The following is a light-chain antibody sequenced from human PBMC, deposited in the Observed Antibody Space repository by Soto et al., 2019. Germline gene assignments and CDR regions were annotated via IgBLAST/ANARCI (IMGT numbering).Light chain of an antibody. Sequence: QSVLTQPPSASGTPGQRVTISCSGSSSNIGDNTVNWYQQLPGTAPKLLIWSNNQRPSGVPDRFSGSKSGTSASLVISGLQSEDEADYFCTAWDDSLDGHVFGAGTKLTVL. CDR1: SSNIGDNT. J-gene: IGLJ1*01. V-gene: IGLV1-44*01. CDR2: SNN. CDR3: TAWDDSLDGHV.